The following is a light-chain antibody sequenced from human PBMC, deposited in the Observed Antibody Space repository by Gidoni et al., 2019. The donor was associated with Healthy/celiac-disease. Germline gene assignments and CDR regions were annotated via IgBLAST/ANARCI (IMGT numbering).Light chain of an antibody. Sequence: DIQMTQSPSSLSASVGDRVTITCRASQSISSYLNWYQQKPGKAPKLLIYAASSLQSGVPPRVSGSGSGTDFTLTISSLQPEDFATYYCQQSYSTPDTFGQGTRLEIK. V-gene: IGKV1-39*01. CDR3: QQSYSTPDT. CDR1: QSISSY. CDR2: AAS. J-gene: IGKJ5*01.